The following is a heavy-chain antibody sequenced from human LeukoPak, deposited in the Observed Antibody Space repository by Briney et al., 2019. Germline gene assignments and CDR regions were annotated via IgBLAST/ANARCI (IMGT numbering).Heavy chain of an antibody. V-gene: IGHV4-34*01. CDR2: INHSGST. D-gene: IGHD2-21*02. Sequence: PSETLSLTCAVYGGSFSGYYWSWIRQPPGKGLEWIGEINHSGSTNYNLSLKSRVTISVDTSKNQFSLKLSSVTAADTAVYYCARPMTYYYYGMDVWGQGTTVTVSS. J-gene: IGHJ6*02. CDR3: ARPMTYYYYGMDV. CDR1: GGSFSGYY.